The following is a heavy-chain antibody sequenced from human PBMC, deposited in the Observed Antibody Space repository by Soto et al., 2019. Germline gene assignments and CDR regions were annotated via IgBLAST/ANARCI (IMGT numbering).Heavy chain of an antibody. Sequence: EVQLVESGGGLVQPGGSLRLSCAASGFTFSSYEMNWVRQAPGKGLEWVSYISSSGSTIYYADSVKGRFTISRDNSKNSLYLHMNSLRAEDTAVYYCARDLRLRYDSSGRQGVHWLILFDYWGQGTLVTVSS. CDR3: ARDLRLRYDSSGRQGVHWLILFDY. V-gene: IGHV3-48*03. J-gene: IGHJ4*02. D-gene: IGHD3-22*01. CDR2: ISSSGSTI. CDR1: GFTFSSYE.